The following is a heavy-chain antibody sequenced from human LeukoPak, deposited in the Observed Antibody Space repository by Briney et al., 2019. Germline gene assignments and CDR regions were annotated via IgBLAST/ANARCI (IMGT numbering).Heavy chain of an antibody. CDR2: ISWNSGSI. Sequence: GGSLRLSCAASGFTFDDYAMHWVRQAPGRGLEWVSGISWNSGSIGYADSVKGRFTISRDNAKNSLYLQMNSLRAEDTALYYCAKDNPVVPAAMFYWGQGTLVTVSS. D-gene: IGHD2-2*01. CDR1: GFTFDDYA. CDR3: AKDNPVVPAAMFY. J-gene: IGHJ4*02. V-gene: IGHV3-9*01.